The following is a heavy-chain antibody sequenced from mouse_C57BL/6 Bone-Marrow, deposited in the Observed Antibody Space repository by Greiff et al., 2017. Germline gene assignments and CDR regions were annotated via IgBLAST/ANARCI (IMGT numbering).Heavy chain of an antibody. D-gene: IGHD1-1*01. Sequence: EVTVEESGGGFVQPGGSMKLSCVASGFTFSNYWMNWVRQSPEKGLEWVAQIRLKSDNYATHYAESVQGRFTISRDDSKSSVYLQMNNLRAEDTGIYYCASFITTVVNYFDYWGQGTTLTVSS. V-gene: IGHV6-3*01. CDR2: IRLKSDNYAT. CDR3: ASFITTVVNYFDY. J-gene: IGHJ2*01. CDR1: GFTFSNYW.